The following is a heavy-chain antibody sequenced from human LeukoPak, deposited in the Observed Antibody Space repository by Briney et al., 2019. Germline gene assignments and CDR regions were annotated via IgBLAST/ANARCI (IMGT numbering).Heavy chain of an antibody. Sequence: ASVKVSCKASGYTFTNYAIHWVRQAPGQRLEWMGWINSGYTNTKYSQKFQGRVTITSDTSASTAYMEVRSLTSEDTAIYYCARDSYMAAADTEFVPWGQGTLVTVSS. CDR3: ARDSYMAAADTEFVP. V-gene: IGHV1-3*01. CDR1: GYTFTNYA. CDR2: INSGYTNT. D-gene: IGHD6-13*01. J-gene: IGHJ5*02.